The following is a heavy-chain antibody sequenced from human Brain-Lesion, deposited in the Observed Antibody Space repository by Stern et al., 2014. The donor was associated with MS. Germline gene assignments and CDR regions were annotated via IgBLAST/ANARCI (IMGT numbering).Heavy chain of an antibody. V-gene: IGHV3-66*02. CDR3: ARDRMTTVTTYYFDS. J-gene: IGHJ4*02. D-gene: IGHD4-17*01. Sequence: EVQLVESGGGLVQPGGSLRLSCAASGFTVSNYYMSWVRQAPGKGLEWVSIIYTSGKTYYADSVRGRFVISRDKSKSTLYLQMDSLRPEDTAVYYCARDRMTTVTTYYFDSWGQGTRVTVSS. CDR2: IYTSGKT. CDR1: GFTVSNYY.